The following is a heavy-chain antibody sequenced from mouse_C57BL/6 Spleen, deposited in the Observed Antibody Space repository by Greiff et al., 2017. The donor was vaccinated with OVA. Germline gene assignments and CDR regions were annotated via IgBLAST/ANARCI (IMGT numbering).Heavy chain of an antibody. CDR3: ANGGNYPDYYAMDY. Sequence: VQLQQSGPELVKPGASVKISCKASGYTFTDYYMNWVKQSHGKSLEWIGDINTNNGGTSYNQKFKGKATLTVDKSSSTASMELRSLTSDDSAVYYCANGGNYPDYYAMDYWGQGTSVTVSS. V-gene: IGHV1-26*01. CDR2: INTNNGGT. D-gene: IGHD2-1*01. CDR1: GYTFTDYY. J-gene: IGHJ4*01.